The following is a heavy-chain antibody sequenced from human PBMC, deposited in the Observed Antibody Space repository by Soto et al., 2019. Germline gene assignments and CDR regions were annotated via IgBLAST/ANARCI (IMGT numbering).Heavy chain of an antibody. V-gene: IGHV1-24*01. CDR1: GCTLTELS. Sequence: ASVKVSCKVSGCTLTELSMHWVRQAPGKGLEWMGGFGPEDGETIYAQKFQGRVTMTEDTSTDTAYMELSSLRSEDTAVYYCATDRVTIFGVVIRRGGMDVWGQGTTVTVSS. J-gene: IGHJ6*02. CDR3: ATDRVTIFGVVIRRGGMDV. D-gene: IGHD3-3*01. CDR2: FGPEDGET.